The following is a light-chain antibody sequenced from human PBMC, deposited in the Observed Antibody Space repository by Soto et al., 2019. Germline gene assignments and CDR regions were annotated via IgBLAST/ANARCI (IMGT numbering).Light chain of an antibody. CDR2: WAY. CDR3: QQYYSTPLT. Sequence: IVMTQSPDSLAVSLGERATINCESSQSLLYFSDNKNYLAWYQQKPGQPPKLLISWAYTRESGVPDRFSGSGSGTDFTLTISSLQAEDVAVYYCQQYYSTPLTFGGGTKVDIK. CDR1: QSLLYFSDNKNY. J-gene: IGKJ4*01. V-gene: IGKV4-1*01.